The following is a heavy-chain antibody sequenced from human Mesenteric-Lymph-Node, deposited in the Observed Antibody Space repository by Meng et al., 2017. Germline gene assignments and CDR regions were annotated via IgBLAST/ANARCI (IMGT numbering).Heavy chain of an antibody. D-gene: IGHD3-10*01. Sequence: QWPRRESGHGLVKPSGTLSLTCAVSVDSISGTKWWSWVRRPPGKGLDWIGQIDNRGSASYNPSLKSRVTMSVDKSKNQMSLELTSVTAADTAVYFCATHFGFSFDPWGQGTLVTVSS. V-gene: IGHV4-4*02. CDR3: ATHFGFSFDP. J-gene: IGHJ5*02. CDR1: VDSISGTKW. CDR2: IDNRGSA.